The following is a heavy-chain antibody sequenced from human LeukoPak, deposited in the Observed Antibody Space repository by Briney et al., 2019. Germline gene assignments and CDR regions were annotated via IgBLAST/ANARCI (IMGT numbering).Heavy chain of an antibody. D-gene: IGHD5-24*01. V-gene: IGHV3-7*04. CDR2: IKQDGSKK. CDR3: TRVGYIDEGIDY. Sequence: GRSLRLSCAASGFPFSSYWMTWVRQAPGKGLGWVANIKQDGSKKSYVDSVKGRFTISRDNAKNSLYLQMNSLRAEDTAIYYCTRVGYIDEGIDYWGQGTLVTVSS. CDR1: GFPFSSYW. J-gene: IGHJ4*02.